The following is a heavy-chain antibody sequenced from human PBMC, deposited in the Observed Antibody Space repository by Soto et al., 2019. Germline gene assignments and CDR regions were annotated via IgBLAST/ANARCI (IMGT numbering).Heavy chain of an antibody. CDR1: GGSISSTGYY. CDR3: VSSIAVADKEQ. Sequence: QLQLEESGPGLVKPSETLSLTCRASGGSISSTGYYWGWVRQPPGKGLEWIVNTYYSGTSHYNPSRKSRLTMSLNSAKNQYSLKPNSVTAGDTAGYYSVSSIAVADKEQWCRGTLVTVSS. J-gene: IGHJ4*02. D-gene: IGHD6-19*01. V-gene: IGHV4-39*01. CDR2: TYYSGTS.